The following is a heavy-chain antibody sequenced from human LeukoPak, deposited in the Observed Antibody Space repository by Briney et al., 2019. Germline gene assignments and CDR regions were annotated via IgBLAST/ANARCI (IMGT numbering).Heavy chain of an antibody. Sequence: ASVKVSCKASGYTFSGYYIHWVRQAPGQGREWMGWIKPDSGDTHYVQKFQGRVTMTRDTSITTAYMELSLRSDDTAVYYCAKFDQDWGTFDYWGQGTVVTVSS. V-gene: IGHV1-2*02. CDR1: GYTFSGYY. J-gene: IGHJ4*02. D-gene: IGHD7-27*01. CDR2: IKPDSGDT. CDR3: AKFDQDWGTFDY.